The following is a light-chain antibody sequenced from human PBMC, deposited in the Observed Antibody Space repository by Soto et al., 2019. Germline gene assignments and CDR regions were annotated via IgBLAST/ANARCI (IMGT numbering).Light chain of an antibody. CDR1: RSNIGAGYD. J-gene: IGLJ1*01. Sequence: QSVLTQPPSVSGAPGQSVTISCTGTRSNIGAGYDAHWYQQIPGSAPRLLIYANNNRPSGVPDRFSGFKSGASASLAITGLRPEDEGEYFCQSYGTSLSGLYVFGTGTKVTVL. CDR2: ANN. CDR3: QSYGTSLSGLYV. V-gene: IGLV1-40*01.